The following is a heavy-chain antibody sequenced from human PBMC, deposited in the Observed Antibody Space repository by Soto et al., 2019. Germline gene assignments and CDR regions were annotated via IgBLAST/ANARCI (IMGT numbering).Heavy chain of an antibody. CDR2: IYYSGST. Sequence: QLQLQESGPGLVKPSETLSLTCTVSGGSISSSSYYWGWIRQPPGKGLEWIGSIYYSGSTYYNPSLKSRVTISVDTSKNQFSLKLSSVTAADTAVYYCARHEGFGEFYFYYYYMDVWGKGTTVTVSS. J-gene: IGHJ6*03. V-gene: IGHV4-39*01. CDR3: ARHEGFGEFYFYYYYMDV. D-gene: IGHD3-10*01. CDR1: GGSISSSSYY.